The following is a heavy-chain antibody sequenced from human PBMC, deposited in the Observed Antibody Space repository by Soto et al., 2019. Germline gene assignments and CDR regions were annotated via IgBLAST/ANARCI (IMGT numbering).Heavy chain of an antibody. CDR2: IYHSGST. V-gene: IGHV4-30-2*01. J-gene: IGHJ6*02. D-gene: IGHD3-3*01. Sequence: QLQLQESGSGLVKPSQTLSLTCAVSGGSISSGGYSWSWIRQPPGKGLEWIGYIYHSGSTYYNPSLKSRVTISVDRSKNQFSLKLSSVTAADTAVYYCARDGDDFWSGYYTARRYYYYYGMDVWGQGTTVTVSS. CDR1: GGSISSGGYS. CDR3: ARDGDDFWSGYYTARRYYYYYGMDV.